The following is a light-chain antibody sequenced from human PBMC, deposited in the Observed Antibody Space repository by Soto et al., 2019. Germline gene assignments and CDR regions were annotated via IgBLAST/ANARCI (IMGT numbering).Light chain of an antibody. CDR2: EVN. V-gene: IGLV2-14*01. CDR3: SSFSSTSTLYV. J-gene: IGLJ1*01. CDR1: SSDVGGYNY. Sequence: QSALTQPASVSGSPGQSITISCTGTSSDVGGYNYVSWYQHHPGKAPKLMIYEVNNRPSGVSNRFSGSKSGNTASLTISGLQAEDEADYHCSSFSSTSTLYVFGTGTKVTVL.